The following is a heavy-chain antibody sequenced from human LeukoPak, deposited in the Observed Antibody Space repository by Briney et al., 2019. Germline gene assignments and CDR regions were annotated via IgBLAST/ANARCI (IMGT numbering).Heavy chain of an antibody. CDR1: GFTFSRNG. J-gene: IGHJ4*02. V-gene: IGHV3-23*01. CDR2: ISGSGGST. CDR3: AKDRRAGSYDY. Sequence: GALRLSCAASGFTFSRNGMTWVRQAPGKGLEWVSAISGSGGSTYYADSVKGRFTISRDNSKNTLYLRMNSLRAEDTAVYYCAKDRRAGSYDYWGQGTLVTVSS. D-gene: IGHD3-10*01.